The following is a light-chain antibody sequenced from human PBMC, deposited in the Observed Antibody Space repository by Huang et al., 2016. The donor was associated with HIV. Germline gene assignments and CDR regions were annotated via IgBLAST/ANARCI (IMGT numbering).Light chain of an antibody. CDR2: GAS. CDR1: QNCNTW. J-gene: IGKJ2*01. V-gene: IGKV1-5*03. CDR3: QQYNTYLYT. Sequence: DIQMTQSPSTVSASVGDRVPITCRASQNCNTWLAWYQQKPGKAPNLLIYGASSLQIGVPSRFTGSESGTEFTLTITSLQPDDLGTYYCQQYNTYLYTFGQGTKLEI.